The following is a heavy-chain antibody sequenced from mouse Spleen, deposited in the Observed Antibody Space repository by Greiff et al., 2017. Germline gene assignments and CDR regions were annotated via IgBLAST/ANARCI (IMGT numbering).Heavy chain of an antibody. V-gene: IGHV1-69*01. Sequence: QVQLQQPGAELVMPGASVKMSCKASGYTFTDYWMHWVKQRPGQGLEWIGAIDTSDSYTSYNQKFKGKATLTVDESSSTAYMQLSSLTSEDSAVYYCARFPENYGSSYFDYWGQGTTLTVSS. CDR2: IDTSDSYT. D-gene: IGHD1-1*01. J-gene: IGHJ2*01. CDR3: ARFPENYGSSYFDY. CDR1: GYTFTDYW.